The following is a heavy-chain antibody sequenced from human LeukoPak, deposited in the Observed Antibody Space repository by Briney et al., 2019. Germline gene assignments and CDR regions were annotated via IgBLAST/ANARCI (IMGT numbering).Heavy chain of an antibody. CDR3: ARIRYNLDY. CDR2: INHSGST. D-gene: IGHD1-1*01. CDR1: GGSFSAYY. Sequence: SETLSLTCAVYGGSFSAYYWSWIRQPPGKGLEWIGEINHSGSTNYNPSLKSRVTISVDTSKNQFSLKLSSVTAADTAVYYCARIRYNLDYWGQGTLVSVSS. J-gene: IGHJ4*02. V-gene: IGHV4-34*01.